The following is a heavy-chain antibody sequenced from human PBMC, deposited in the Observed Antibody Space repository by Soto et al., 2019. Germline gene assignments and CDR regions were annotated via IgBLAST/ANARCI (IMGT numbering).Heavy chain of an antibody. V-gene: IGHV4-4*07. CDR1: GGSIISFY. CDR2: IYSGGRN. D-gene: IGHD6-13*01. Sequence: PAETLSLTCTVSGGSIISFYCICIRQPAGKGLEWIGRIYSGGRNNYNPSLKSRVTMSVDTSKNQFSLRLSSVTAADTAMYYCARGSSRWDYWGQGTLVTVSS. J-gene: IGHJ4*02. CDR3: ARGSSRWDY.